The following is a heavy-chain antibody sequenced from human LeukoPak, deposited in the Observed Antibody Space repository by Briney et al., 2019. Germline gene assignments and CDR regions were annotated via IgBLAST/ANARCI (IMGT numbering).Heavy chain of an antibody. CDR2: IGSDNKP. CDR1: GFTFSAYA. CDR3: AKRDYDDSSGYYEYYFDD. V-gene: IGHV3-23*05. Sequence: GGSLRLSCEASGFTFSAYAMTWVRQAPGKGLEWVSSIGSDNKPHYSESVKGRFAISRDNSKNTLYLQMNTLRAEDTAVYYCAKRDYDDSSGYYEYYFDDWGQGTLVTVSS. D-gene: IGHD3-22*01. J-gene: IGHJ4*02.